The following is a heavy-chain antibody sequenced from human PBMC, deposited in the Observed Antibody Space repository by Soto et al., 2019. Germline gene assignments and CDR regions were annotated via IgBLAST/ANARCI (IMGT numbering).Heavy chain of an antibody. Sequence: SETLSLTCTVSGGSISSYYWSWIRQPPGKGLEWIGYIYYSGSTNYNPSLKSRVTISVDTSKNQFSLKLSSVTAADTAVYYCARGSDFWSGYYYYYGMDVWAKGPRSPSP. CDR3: ARGSDFWSGYYYYYGMDV. V-gene: IGHV4-59*01. CDR2: IYYSGST. J-gene: IGHJ6*02. D-gene: IGHD3-3*01. CDR1: GGSISSYY.